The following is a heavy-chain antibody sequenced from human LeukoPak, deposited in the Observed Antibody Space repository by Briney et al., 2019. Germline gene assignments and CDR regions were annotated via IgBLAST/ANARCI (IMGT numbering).Heavy chain of an antibody. CDR1: GYTFSSYG. CDR2: ISDYNGNT. D-gene: IGHD3-22*01. CDR3: ARDGPDRAAWFDP. V-gene: IGHV1-18*01. J-gene: IGHJ5*02. Sequence: ASVKVYCKASGYTFSSYGISWVRQAPGQGLEWMGWISDYNGNTNYAQKVQGRVTMTTDPFTSTAYMELRSLRSDDTAVYYCARDGPDRAAWFDPWGQGTLVTVSS.